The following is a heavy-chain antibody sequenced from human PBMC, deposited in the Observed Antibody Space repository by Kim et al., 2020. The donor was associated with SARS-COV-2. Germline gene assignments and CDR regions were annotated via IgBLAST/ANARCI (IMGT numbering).Heavy chain of an antibody. J-gene: IGHJ4*02. CDR2: ISSSSSYI. Sequence: GGSLRLSCVVSGFTFNTYNMNWVRQAPGRGPEWVSSISSSSSYIYYADSVKGRFTISRDNAKNSLYLQMNSLRAEDTAVYYCARDPYPNYYDNSGYLPGADSWGQGTLVTVSS. CDR1: GFTFNTYN. V-gene: IGHV3-21*01. CDR3: ARDPYPNYYDNSGYLPGADS. D-gene: IGHD3-22*01.